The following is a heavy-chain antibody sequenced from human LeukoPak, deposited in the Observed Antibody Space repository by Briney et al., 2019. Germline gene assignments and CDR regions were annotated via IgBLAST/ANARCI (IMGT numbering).Heavy chain of an antibody. CDR3: ARDSRYDFWSGGGNWFDP. CDR1: GFTFSSYA. J-gene: IGHJ5*02. V-gene: IGHV3-21*01. CDR2: ISSSSSYI. D-gene: IGHD3-3*01. Sequence: GGSLRLSCAASGFTFSSYAMSWVRQAPGKGLEWVSSISSSSSYIYYADSVKGRFTISRDNAKNSLYLQMNSLRAEDTAVYYCARDSRYDFWSGGGNWFDPWGQGTLVTVSS.